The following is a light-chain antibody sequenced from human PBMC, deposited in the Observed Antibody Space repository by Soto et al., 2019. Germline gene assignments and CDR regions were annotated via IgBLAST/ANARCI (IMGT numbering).Light chain of an antibody. Sequence: EIVLTQSPGTLSLSPGERATLSCLASQSVSSSYLAWYQQKPGQAPRLLIYDASNRATGVPVRFSGSGSGTDFTLTISSLQPEDFATYYCQQSYSTPWTFGQGTKVDI. CDR3: QQSYSTPWT. CDR1: QSVSSSY. J-gene: IGKJ1*01. CDR2: DAS. V-gene: IGKV3D-20*02.